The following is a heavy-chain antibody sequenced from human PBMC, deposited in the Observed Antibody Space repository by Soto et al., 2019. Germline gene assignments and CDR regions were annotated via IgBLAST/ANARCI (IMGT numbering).Heavy chain of an antibody. V-gene: IGHV6-1*01. CDR1: GDSVSSNSAA. D-gene: IGHD1-7*01. Sequence: QVQLQESGPGLVKPSQTLSLTCAISGDSVSSNSAAWNWIRLSPSRGLEWLARTYYRSRWYNDSELSVRSRITVNPDTSKNLFSLQLTSVTPEDTAVYYCARTTSHQWYYMDVWGKATMVTVYS. J-gene: IGHJ6*03. CDR3: ARTTSHQWYYMDV. CDR2: TYYRSRWYN.